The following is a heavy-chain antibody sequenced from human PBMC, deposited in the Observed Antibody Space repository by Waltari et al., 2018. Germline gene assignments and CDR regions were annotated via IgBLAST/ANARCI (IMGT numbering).Heavy chain of an antibody. CDR1: CGSTSGGDYY. CDR3: ARRAPTSGWFDP. J-gene: IGHJ5*02. Sequence: QVQLQESGPGLVKPSPTLYLPCTVSCGSTSGGDYYWSLLRQPPGKGLEWIGYIYYSGRTYSNPSLKSRVTISVDTSRNQFSLKLTSVTAADTAVYYCARRAPTSGWFDPWGQGTLVTVSS. CDR2: IYYSGRT. V-gene: IGHV4-30-4*08.